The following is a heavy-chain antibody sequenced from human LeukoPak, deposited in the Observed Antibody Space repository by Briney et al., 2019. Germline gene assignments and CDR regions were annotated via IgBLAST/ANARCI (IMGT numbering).Heavy chain of an antibody. Sequence: PGGSLRLSCAASGFTFSSYSMNWVRQAPGKGLEWVSSISSSSSFIYYADSVKGRFTISRDNAKNSLYLQMNSLRAEDTAVYYCARWHSEAFDIWGQGTMVTVSS. J-gene: IGHJ3*02. D-gene: IGHD2-21*01. V-gene: IGHV3-21*01. CDR2: ISSSSSFI. CDR1: GFTFSSYS. CDR3: ARWHSEAFDI.